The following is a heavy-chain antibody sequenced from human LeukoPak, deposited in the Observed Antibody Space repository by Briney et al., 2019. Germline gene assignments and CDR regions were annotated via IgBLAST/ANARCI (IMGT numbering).Heavy chain of an antibody. CDR3: ATRLLLWFGELVWFDP. CDR2: IYYSGST. Sequence: SETLSLTCTVSGGSISSGDYYWSWIRQPPGKGLEWIGYIYYSGSTYYNPSLKSRVTLSVDTSKNQFSLKLSSVTAADTAVYYCATRLLLWFGELVWFDPWGQGTLVTVSS. J-gene: IGHJ5*02. V-gene: IGHV4-30-4*01. D-gene: IGHD3-10*01. CDR1: GGSISSGDYY.